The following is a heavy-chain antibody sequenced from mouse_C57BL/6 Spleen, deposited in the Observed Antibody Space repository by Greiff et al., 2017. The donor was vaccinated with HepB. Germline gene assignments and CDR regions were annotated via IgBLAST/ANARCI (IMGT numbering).Heavy chain of an antibody. CDR2: IDPSDSYT. CDR3: AREGSTYGSSPRFAY. V-gene: IGHV1-69*01. CDR1: GYTFTSYW. D-gene: IGHD1-1*01. Sequence: QVQLQQPGAELVMPGASVKLSCKASGYTFTSYWMHWVKQRPGQGLEWIGEIDPSDSYTNYNQKFKGKSTLTVDKSSSTAYMQLSSLTSEDSAVYYCAREGSTYGSSPRFAYWGQGTLVTVSA. J-gene: IGHJ3*01.